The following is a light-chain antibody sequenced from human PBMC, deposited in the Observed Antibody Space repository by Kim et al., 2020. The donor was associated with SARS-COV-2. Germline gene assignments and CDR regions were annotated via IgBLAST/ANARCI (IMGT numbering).Light chain of an antibody. V-gene: IGKV3-15*01. CDR2: GGS. CDR3: QQYNNWNRT. Sequence: VERGERASITGKASQGVSSNLNWYQHKPGQAPRLMVYGGSTRATGIPARFSGSGSGTEVTLTIRSLQSEDFAVYDCQQYNNWNRTFGQGTKVDIK. J-gene: IGKJ1*01. CDR1: QGVSSN.